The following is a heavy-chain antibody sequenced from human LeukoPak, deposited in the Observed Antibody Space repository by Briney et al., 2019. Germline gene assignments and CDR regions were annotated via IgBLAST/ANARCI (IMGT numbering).Heavy chain of an antibody. Sequence: GGSLRLSCAASGFTFSSYAMSCVRQAPGKGLEWVSAISGSGGSTYYADSVKGRFTISRDNSKNTLYLQMNSLRAEDTAVYYCAKDLYSSSPPRYFQHWGQGTLVTVSS. J-gene: IGHJ1*01. CDR1: GFTFSSYA. V-gene: IGHV3-23*01. CDR3: AKDLYSSSPPRYFQH. D-gene: IGHD6-13*01. CDR2: ISGSGGST.